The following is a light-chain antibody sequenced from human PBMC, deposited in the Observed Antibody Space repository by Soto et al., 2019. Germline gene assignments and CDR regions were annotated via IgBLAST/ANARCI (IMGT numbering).Light chain of an antibody. CDR3: QQYSDWPAGT. J-gene: IGKJ4*01. V-gene: IGKV3-15*01. Sequence: EIMMTQSPATLSVSPGERATLSCRASQDVSFNLAWYQQKPGQAPRLLIYTASIRATGIPARFSGSGSGTEFTLTISSLPSEDFAVYYCQQYSDWPAGTFGGGTKVEIK. CDR2: TAS. CDR1: QDVSFN.